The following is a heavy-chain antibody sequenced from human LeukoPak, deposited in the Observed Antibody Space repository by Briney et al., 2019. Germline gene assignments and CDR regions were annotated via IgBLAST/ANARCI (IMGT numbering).Heavy chain of an antibody. Sequence: GGSLRLSCAASGFTFSSTSMSWVRQAPGKGLEWVAVTVGGGDGTYYADSVKDRFTISRDNSNTTLYLQMNSLRAEDTAVYYCVKELYYDSSGYPSAFDYWGQGTLVTVSS. CDR2: TVGGGDGT. D-gene: IGHD3-22*01. V-gene: IGHV3-23*01. J-gene: IGHJ4*02. CDR1: GFTFSSTS. CDR3: VKELYYDSSGYPSAFDY.